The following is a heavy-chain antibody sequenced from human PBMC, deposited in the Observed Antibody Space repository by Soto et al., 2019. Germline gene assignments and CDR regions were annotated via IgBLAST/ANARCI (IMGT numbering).Heavy chain of an antibody. CDR3: SRVDTGMDGEDQAF. Sequence: PSETLSLTCTVSGGSISSYYWNWIRQPPGKGLEWIGYIYSSGSTNYNPSLKSRVTISVDTSKNQFSLKLSSVTAADTAVYYCSRVDTGMDGEDQAFWGQGTSDTGSS. CDR2: IYSSGST. D-gene: IGHD5-18*01. V-gene: IGHV4-4*08. J-gene: IGHJ6*02. CDR1: GGSISSYY.